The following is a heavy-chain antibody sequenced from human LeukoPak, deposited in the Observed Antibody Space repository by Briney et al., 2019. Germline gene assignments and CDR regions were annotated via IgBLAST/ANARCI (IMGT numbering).Heavy chain of an antibody. Sequence: SETLSLTCTVSGGSISSSSYYWGWIRQPPGKGLEWIGSIYYSGSTYYNPSLKSRVTISVDTSKNQFSLKLSSVTAADTAVYYCARVWAITMIVVVIEGWFDPWGQGTLVTVSS. CDR2: IYYSGST. V-gene: IGHV4-39*07. CDR3: ARVWAITMIVVVIEGWFDP. D-gene: IGHD3-22*01. CDR1: GGSISSSSYY. J-gene: IGHJ5*02.